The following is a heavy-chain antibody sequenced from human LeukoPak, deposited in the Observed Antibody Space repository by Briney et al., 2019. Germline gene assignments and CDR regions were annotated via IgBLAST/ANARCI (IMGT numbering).Heavy chain of an antibody. J-gene: IGHJ4*02. CDR2: IYHSGST. CDR3: ASSDLTIYENPIDY. CDR1: GYSISSGYY. Sequence: PSETLSLTCAVSGYSISSGYYWGWIRQPPGKGLEWIGSIYHSGSTYYNPSLKSRVTISVDTSKNQFSLKLSSVTAADTAVYYCASSDLTIYENPIDYWGQGTLVTVSS. D-gene: IGHD5/OR15-5a*01. V-gene: IGHV4-38-2*01.